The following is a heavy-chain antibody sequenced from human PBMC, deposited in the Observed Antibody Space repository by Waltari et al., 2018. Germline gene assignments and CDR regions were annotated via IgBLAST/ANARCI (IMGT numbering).Heavy chain of an antibody. CDR1: GFTFRNSW. V-gene: IGHV3-7*01. CDR2: IKGNGGEE. J-gene: IGHJ3*02. CDR3: AREDGGDAFDI. Sequence: EVQLVESGGALVQPGGSLRLSCAASGFTFRNSWLSWVRQAPGKGLEWVANIKGNGGEEYYVDSVKGRFTISRDNAKNSLYLQMNSLRAEDTALYYCAREDGGDAFDIWGQGTMVTVSS.